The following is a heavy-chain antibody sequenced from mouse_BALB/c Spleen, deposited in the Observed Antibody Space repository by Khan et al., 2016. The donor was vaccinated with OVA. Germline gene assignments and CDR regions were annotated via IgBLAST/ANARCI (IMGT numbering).Heavy chain of an antibody. CDR3: ARDRIDY. J-gene: IGHJ2*01. CDR1: GYTFTSYW. Sequence: QIQLVQSGAEPAKPGASVKMSCKASGYTFTSYWMHWIKQRPGQGLEWIGYINPTSGYTDYNQKFKDKATLTADKSSSTAYMQLSSLTSDDSAVYYCARDRIDYWGQGTALTVSS. CDR2: INPTSGYT. V-gene: IGHV1-7*01.